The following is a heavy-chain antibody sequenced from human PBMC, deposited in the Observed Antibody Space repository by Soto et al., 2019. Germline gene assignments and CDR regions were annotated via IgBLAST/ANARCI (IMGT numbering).Heavy chain of an antibody. CDR3: AKDLCSGDHGGCYYYYGMDV. V-gene: IGHV3-30*18. D-gene: IGHD4-17*01. CDR2: ISYDGSNK. CDR1: GFSFSSYG. Sequence: GGSLRLSCAASGFSFSSYGMHWVRQAPGKGLEWVAVISYDGSNKYHADSVKGRFTISRDNSKNTLYLQMNSLRAEDTAVDYCAKDLCSGDHGGCYYYYGMDVWGQGTTVTVSS. J-gene: IGHJ6*02.